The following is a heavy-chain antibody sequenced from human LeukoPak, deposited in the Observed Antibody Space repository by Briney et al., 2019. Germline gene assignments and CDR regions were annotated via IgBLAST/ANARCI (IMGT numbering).Heavy chain of an antibody. J-gene: IGHJ4*02. Sequence: PGGSLRVSCAASGFTVSTNYMSWVRQAPGKGLEWVSIIYSSGSTYYADSVKGRFTISRDNSKNTLYLQMNSLRAEVTAVYYCARVVAAMGGIDYWGQGTLVTVSS. CDR2: IYSSGST. D-gene: IGHD2-21*02. CDR3: ARVVAAMGGIDY. CDR1: GFTVSTNY. V-gene: IGHV3-53*01.